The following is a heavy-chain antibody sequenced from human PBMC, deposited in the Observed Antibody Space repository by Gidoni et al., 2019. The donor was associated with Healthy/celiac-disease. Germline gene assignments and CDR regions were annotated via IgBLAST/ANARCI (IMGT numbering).Heavy chain of an antibody. CDR1: VGSISSSY. Sequence: QVQLQESGPGLVKPSETLSLTCTVSVGSISSSYWSWIRQPAGKGLEWIGRIYTSGSTNYNPSLKSRVTMSVDTSKNQFSLKLSSVTAADTAVYYCARGVNDHGFGTSDYGMDVWGQGTTVTVSS. J-gene: IGHJ6*02. CDR2: IYTSGST. V-gene: IGHV4-4*07. D-gene: IGHD3-10*01. CDR3: ARGVNDHGFGTSDYGMDV.